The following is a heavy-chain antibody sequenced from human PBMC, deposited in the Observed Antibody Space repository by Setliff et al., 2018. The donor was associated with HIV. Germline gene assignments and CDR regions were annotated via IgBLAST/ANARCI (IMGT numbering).Heavy chain of an antibody. CDR3: ANWAGVAEGFYGPFDY. CDR1: GFTFNNYA. CDR2: ISGSGGRT. J-gene: IGHJ4*02. D-gene: IGHD3-10*01. Sequence: GGSLRLSCAASGFTFNNYAMSWVRQAPGKGLEWVSDISGSGGRTYYADSVKGRFTISRDSSKNTLYLQMNSLRAEDTAVYYCANWAGVAEGFYGPFDYWGQGTLVTVSS. V-gene: IGHV3-23*01.